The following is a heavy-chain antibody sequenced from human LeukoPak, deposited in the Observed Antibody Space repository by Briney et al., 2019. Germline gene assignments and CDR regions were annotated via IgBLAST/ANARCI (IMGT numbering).Heavy chain of an antibody. CDR3: AREQDGYNDNIDY. CDR2: IKQDGSEK. Sequence: PGGSLRLSCAASGFTFSSYWMSWVRQAPGKGLEWVANIKQDGSEKYYVDSVKGRFTISRDNAKNSLYLQMNSLRAEDTAVYYCAREQDGYNDNIDYWGQGTLVTVSS. CDR1: GFTFSSYW. D-gene: IGHD5-24*01. J-gene: IGHJ4*02. V-gene: IGHV3-7*03.